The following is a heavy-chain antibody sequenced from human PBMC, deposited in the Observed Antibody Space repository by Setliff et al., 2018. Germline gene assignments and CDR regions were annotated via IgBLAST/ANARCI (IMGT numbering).Heavy chain of an antibody. CDR3: ATSGFCSAGSCYSFDD. CDR2: ISPGGST. J-gene: IGHJ4*02. CDR1: GGGGSFSAYY. Sequence: PSETLSLTCGVSGGGGSFSAYYWSWIRQPPGKGLEWIGEISPGGSTIYNPSLRSRVTRSVDTAKNRFSLNLTSVTAADTAVYYCATSGFCSAGSCYSFDDWGQGALVTVSS. D-gene: IGHD6-19*01. V-gene: IGHV4-34*01.